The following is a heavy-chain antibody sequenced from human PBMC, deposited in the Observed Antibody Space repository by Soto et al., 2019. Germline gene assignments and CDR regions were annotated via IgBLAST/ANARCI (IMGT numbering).Heavy chain of an antibody. Sequence: GGSLRLSCAASGFIFSDHYMSWIRQTPGEGLEWVSYISSGGSGIHYADSVKGRFTISRDSSKNTLYLQMNSLRAEDTAVYYCAKDRSSTSCYAFDYWGQGTLVTVSS. CDR1: GFIFSDHY. V-gene: IGHV3-11*01. CDR2: ISSGGSGI. D-gene: IGHD2-2*01. CDR3: AKDRSSTSCYAFDY. J-gene: IGHJ4*02.